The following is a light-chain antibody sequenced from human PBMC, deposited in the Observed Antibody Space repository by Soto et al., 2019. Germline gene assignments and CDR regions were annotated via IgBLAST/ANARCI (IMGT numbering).Light chain of an antibody. CDR2: NDD. Sequence: QSVLTQPPSASVTPGQTVTISCSGSGSNVGVKPVCWFQHLPRLAPKLLIYNDDQRPSGVPDRFSGSKSGTSAFLAISGVQSEDEADYYCQSYDSSLSGSGVFGGGTKLTVL. CDR3: QSYDSSLSGSGV. V-gene: IGLV1-44*01. J-gene: IGLJ3*02. CDR1: GSNVGVKP.